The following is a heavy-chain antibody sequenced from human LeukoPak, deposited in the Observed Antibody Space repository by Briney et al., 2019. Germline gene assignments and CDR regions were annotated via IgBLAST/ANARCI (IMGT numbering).Heavy chain of an antibody. V-gene: IGHV3-33*01. D-gene: IGHD3-10*01. CDR2: IWYDGSNE. CDR1: GFSFSSYG. CDR3: AREVRGLDY. J-gene: IGHJ4*02. Sequence: GGSLRLSCAASGFSFSSYGMHWVRQAPGKGLEWVAVIWYDGSNEYYADSVKGRFTISRDNAKSSLFLQMNGLRAEDTAVYFCAREVRGLDYWGQGTLVTVSS.